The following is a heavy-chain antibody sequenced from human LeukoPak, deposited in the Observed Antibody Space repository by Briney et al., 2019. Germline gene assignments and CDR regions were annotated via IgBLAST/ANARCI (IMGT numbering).Heavy chain of an antibody. D-gene: IGHD6-13*01. Sequence: GASVKVSCKASGGTFSSYAISWVRQAPGQGLEWMGGIIPIFGTANYAQKFQGRVTITADESTSTAYMELSSLRSEDTAVYYCARDEGAAAGSGLGWFDPWGQGTLVTVSS. J-gene: IGHJ5*02. V-gene: IGHV1-69*13. CDR2: IIPIFGTA. CDR3: ARDEGAAAGSGLGWFDP. CDR1: GGTFSSYA.